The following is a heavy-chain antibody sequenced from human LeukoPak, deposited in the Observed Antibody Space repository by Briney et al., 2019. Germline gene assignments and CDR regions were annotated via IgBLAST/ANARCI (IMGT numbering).Heavy chain of an antibody. J-gene: IGHJ4*02. CDR2: IHHSGST. Sequence: SQTLSLTCTVSSGSITTGDYYWNWIRQPPGKGLEWIGYIHHSGSTSYNPSLQSRVTISVDRSTNQFSLEVTSMTAADTAVYYCARDLGAIRGGSFFDYWGQGALVTVSS. V-gene: IGHV4-30-2*01. D-gene: IGHD3-16*01. CDR1: SGSITTGDYY. CDR3: ARDLGAIRGGSFFDY.